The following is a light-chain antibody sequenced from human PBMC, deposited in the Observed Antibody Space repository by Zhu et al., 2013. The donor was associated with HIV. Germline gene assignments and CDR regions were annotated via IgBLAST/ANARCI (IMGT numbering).Light chain of an antibody. CDR3: ATWDDKLRVWV. Sequence: QSVLTQAPSASGTPGQRITISCSGSNSNIANNYLYWYQQLPGTAPKLLIYKNYQRPSGVPDRFSGFKSGTSASLAISGLRSDDEAAYYCATWDDKLRVWVFGGGTKLTV. CDR2: KNY. V-gene: IGLV1-47*01. J-gene: IGLJ3*02. CDR1: NSNIANNY.